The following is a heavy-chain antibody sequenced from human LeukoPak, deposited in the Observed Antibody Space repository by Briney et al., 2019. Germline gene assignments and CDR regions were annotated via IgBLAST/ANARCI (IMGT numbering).Heavy chain of an antibody. CDR2: ISWNSGSI. Sequence: GGSLRLSCAASGFTFDDYAMHWVRQAPGKGLEWVSGISWNSGSIGYADSVKGRFTISRDNAKNSLYLQMNSLRAEDMALYYCAKDSDSSDYLGVSFDYWGQGTLVTVSS. J-gene: IGHJ4*02. CDR1: GFTFDDYA. CDR3: AKDSDSSDYLGVSFDY. D-gene: IGHD3-22*01. V-gene: IGHV3-9*03.